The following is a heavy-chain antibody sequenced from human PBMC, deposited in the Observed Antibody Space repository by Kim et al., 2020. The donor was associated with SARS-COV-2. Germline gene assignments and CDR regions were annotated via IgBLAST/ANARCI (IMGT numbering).Heavy chain of an antibody. J-gene: IGHJ5*01. V-gene: IGHV4-59*13. CDR3: ARLHAYGHEGFDP. Sequence: SETLSLTCSVSGGSINGYYWSWIRQPRGKELEWIGYIYYNGVTNYNPSLKSRVTMSVDTSKNQLSLMLSSVTAADTAVYYCARLHAYGHEGFDPWGQGILVTVSS. CDR2: IYYNGVT. D-gene: IGHD3-10*01. CDR1: GGSINGYY.